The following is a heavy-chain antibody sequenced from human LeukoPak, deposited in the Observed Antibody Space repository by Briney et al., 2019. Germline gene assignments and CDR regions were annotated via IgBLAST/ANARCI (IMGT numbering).Heavy chain of an antibody. V-gene: IGHV4-39*01. Sequence: SSETLSLTCTVSGGSFSSNPYYWAWIRQSPGEGLQWIGSISEGGDPFYSSSLKSRVTISLDTSTGHFSLRLTSVTAADTAVYYCARQPTLTRSHCDYWGQGTLVTVSS. CDR2: ISEGGDP. CDR3: ARQPTLTRSHCDY. J-gene: IGHJ4*02. CDR1: GGSFSSNPYY.